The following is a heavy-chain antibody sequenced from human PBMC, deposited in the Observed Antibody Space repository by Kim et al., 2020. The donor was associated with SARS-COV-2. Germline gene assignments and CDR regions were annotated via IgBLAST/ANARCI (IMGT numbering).Heavy chain of an antibody. V-gene: IGHV1-18*01. Sequence: NYAQKLQGRVTMTTDTSTSTAYMELRSLRSDDTAVYYCAGRSGSYYGFDYWGQGTLVTVSS. CDR3: AGRSGSYYGFDY. D-gene: IGHD3-10*01. J-gene: IGHJ4*02.